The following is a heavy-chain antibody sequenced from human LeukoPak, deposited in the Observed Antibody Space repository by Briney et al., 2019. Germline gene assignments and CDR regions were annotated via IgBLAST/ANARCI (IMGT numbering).Heavy chain of an antibody. CDR1: GGSISSYY. CDR3: ARGRIAVAGTGGHNWFDP. V-gene: IGHV4-59*01. Sequence: SETLSLTCTVSGGSISSYYWSWIRQPPGKGLEWIGYIYYSESTNYNPSLKSRVTISVDTSKNQFSLKLSSVTAADTAVYYCARGRIAVAGTGGHNWFDPWGQGTLVTVSS. CDR2: IYYSEST. D-gene: IGHD6-19*01. J-gene: IGHJ5*02.